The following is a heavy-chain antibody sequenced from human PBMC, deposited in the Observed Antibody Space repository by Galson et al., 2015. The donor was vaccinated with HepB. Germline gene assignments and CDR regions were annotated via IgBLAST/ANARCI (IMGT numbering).Heavy chain of an antibody. CDR3: ARGANSHYYDSSGIENGY. CDR2: MNPNSGNT. CDR1: GYTFTSYD. D-gene: IGHD3-22*01. Sequence: SVKVSCKASGYTFTSYDINWVRQATGQGLEWMGWMNPNSGNTGYAQKFQGRVTMTRNTSISTAYMELSSLRSEDTAVYYCARGANSHYYDSSGIENGYWGQGTLVTVSS. J-gene: IGHJ4*02. V-gene: IGHV1-8*01.